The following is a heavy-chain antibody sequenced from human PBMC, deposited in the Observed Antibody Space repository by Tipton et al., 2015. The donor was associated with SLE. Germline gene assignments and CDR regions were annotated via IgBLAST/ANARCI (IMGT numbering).Heavy chain of an antibody. CDR2: ISSSGRYM. CDR3: AKSLRYSHGNDAFDI. D-gene: IGHD5-18*01. Sequence: SLRLSCAASGFTFSSHSMIWVRQAPGKGLEWVSSISSSGRYMYYADSVKGRFTISRDNAKNSLFLQMNSLRAEDTAVYYCAKSLRYSHGNDAFDIWGQGTMVFVSS. J-gene: IGHJ3*02. CDR1: GFTFSSHS. V-gene: IGHV3-21*04.